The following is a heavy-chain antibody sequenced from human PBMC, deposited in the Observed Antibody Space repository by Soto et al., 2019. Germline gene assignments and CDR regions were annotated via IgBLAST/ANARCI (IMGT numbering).Heavy chain of an antibody. CDR2: ISSSSSTI. CDR3: ARGPTDDITGTGYYYYGMDV. D-gene: IGHD1-20*01. V-gene: IGHV3-48*02. Sequence: GGSLRLSCAASGFTFSSYSMNWVRQAPGKGLEWVSYISSSSSTIYYADSVKGRFTISRDNAKNSLYLQMNSLRDEDTAVYYCARGPTDDITGTGYYYYGMDVWGQGTTVTVS. J-gene: IGHJ6*02. CDR1: GFTFSSYS.